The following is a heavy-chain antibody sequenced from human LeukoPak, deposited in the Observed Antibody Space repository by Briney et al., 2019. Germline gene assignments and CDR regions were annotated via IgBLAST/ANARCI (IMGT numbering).Heavy chain of an antibody. D-gene: IGHD6-13*01. J-gene: IGHJ6*03. CDR3: ARDLAIAAAGTSAGGYYYYYYYIDV. V-gene: IGHV3-7*01. CDR2: IKQDGSEK. Sequence: GGSLRLSCAASGFTFSSYWMSWVRQAPGKGLEWVANIKQDGSEKYYVDSVKGRFTISRDNAKNSLYLQKNSLRAEDTAVHSCARDLAIAAAGTSAGGYYYYYYYIDVWGKGTTVTLS. CDR1: GFTFSSYW.